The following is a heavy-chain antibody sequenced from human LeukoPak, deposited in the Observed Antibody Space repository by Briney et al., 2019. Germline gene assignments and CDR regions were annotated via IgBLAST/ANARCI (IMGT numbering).Heavy chain of an antibody. D-gene: IGHD3-22*01. CDR2: INHSGST. CDR3: ARERDSSGYYYRGFGIDY. CDR1: GGSFSGYY. V-gene: IGHV4-34*01. J-gene: IGHJ4*02. Sequence: SETLSLTCAVYGGSFSGYYWSWNRQPPGKGLEWIGEINHSGSTNYNPSLKSRVTISVDTSKNQFSLKLSSVTAADTAVYYCARERDSSGYYYRGFGIDYWGQGTLVTVSS.